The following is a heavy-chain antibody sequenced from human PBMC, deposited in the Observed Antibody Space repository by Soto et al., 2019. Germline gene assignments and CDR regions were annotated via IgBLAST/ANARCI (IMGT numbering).Heavy chain of an antibody. J-gene: IGHJ4*02. V-gene: IGHV3-43*01. CDR1: GFMFDDFS. D-gene: IGHD2-2*01. CDR2: IGRDGINT. CDR3: VKERDDASWTAFDH. Sequence: EVRLVESGGVVVQPGGSLRLSCAASGFMFDDFSMHWVRQAPGKGLEWVALIGRDGINTYYADSVRGRFIVSRDNSKNSLYRQMNSLRSEDAALYYCVKERDDASWTAFDHWGQGTLVTVSS.